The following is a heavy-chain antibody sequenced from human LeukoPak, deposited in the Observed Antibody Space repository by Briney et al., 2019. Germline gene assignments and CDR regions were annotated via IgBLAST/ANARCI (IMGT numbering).Heavy chain of an antibody. J-gene: IGHJ4*02. CDR3: ASAGAVNCGSVTYYPYY. Sequence: GASVKVSCKASGYTFTGYYMHWVRQAPGQGLEWMGWINPNSGGTNYAQKFQGRVTMTRDTSISTAYMEVSRLRSDDTAVYYCASAGAVNCGSVTYYPYYWGQGTLVTVSS. D-gene: IGHD3-10*01. V-gene: IGHV1-2*02. CDR1: GYTFTGYY. CDR2: INPNSGGT.